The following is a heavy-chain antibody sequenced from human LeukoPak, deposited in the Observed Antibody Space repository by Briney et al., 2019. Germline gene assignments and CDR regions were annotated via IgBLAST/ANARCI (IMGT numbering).Heavy chain of an antibody. J-gene: IGHJ4*02. CDR2: IKQDGSEK. CDR1: GFTFSSYW. CDR3: ARDQAQGVVSDY. D-gene: IGHD2-15*01. V-gene: IGHV3-7*01. Sequence: GGSLRLSCAASGFTFSSYWMTWVRQAPGKGLEWVANIKQDGSEKYYVDSVKGRFTISRDNAKNSLYLQMNSLRVEDTAVYYCARDQAQGVVSDYWGQGTLVTVSS.